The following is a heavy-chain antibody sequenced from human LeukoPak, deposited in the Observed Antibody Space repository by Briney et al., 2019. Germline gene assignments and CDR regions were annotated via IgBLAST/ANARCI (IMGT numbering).Heavy chain of an antibody. D-gene: IGHD3-10*01. Sequence: SVKVSCKASGGTFSSYAISWVRQAPGQGLEWMGGIIPIFGTANYAQKFQGRVTITADESTSTAYMELSSLRSEDTAVYYCARGLWFGEFQGDYWGQGTLVTVSS. V-gene: IGHV1-69*13. CDR3: ARGLWFGEFQGDY. CDR2: IIPIFGTA. CDR1: GGTFSSYA. J-gene: IGHJ4*02.